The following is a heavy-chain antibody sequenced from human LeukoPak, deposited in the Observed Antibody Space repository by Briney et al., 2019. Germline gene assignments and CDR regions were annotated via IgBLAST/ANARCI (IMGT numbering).Heavy chain of an antibody. Sequence: PSETLSLTCTVSGGSISSSNWWSWVRQPPGKGLEWIGEIYHSGSTNYNPSLKSRVTISVDKSKNQFSLKLSSVTAADTAVYYCARDMPIAWDGYNPHFDIWGQGTMVTVSS. V-gene: IGHV4-4*02. J-gene: IGHJ3*02. D-gene: IGHD5-24*01. CDR2: IYHSGST. CDR3: ARDMPIAWDGYNPHFDI. CDR1: GGSISSSNW.